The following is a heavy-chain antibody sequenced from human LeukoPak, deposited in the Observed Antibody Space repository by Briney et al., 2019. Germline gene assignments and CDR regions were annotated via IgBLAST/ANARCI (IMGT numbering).Heavy chain of an antibody. CDR3: ARAPIAVAGKPFDY. CDR2: IYYSGST. V-gene: IGHV4-59*01. D-gene: IGHD6-19*01. J-gene: IGHJ4*02. CDR1: GDSINSNY. Sequence: SETLSLTCSVSGDSINSNYWSWIRQPPGKGLEWIGYIYYSGSTNYNPSLKSRVTMSLDTSNNQFSLKLTSVTAADTAVYYCARAPIAVAGKPFDYWGQGTLVTVSS.